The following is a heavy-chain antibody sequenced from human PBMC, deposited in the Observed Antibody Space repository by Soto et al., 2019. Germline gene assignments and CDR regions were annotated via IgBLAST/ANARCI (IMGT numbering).Heavy chain of an antibody. CDR3: AKGYSYGVLEPLGY. V-gene: IGHV3-9*01. CDR1: GFTFDDYA. J-gene: IGHJ4*02. Sequence: EVPRVESGGGLVQPGRSLRLSCAASGFTFDDYAMHWVRQAPGKGLEGVSGISWNSGIIDYADSVKGRFTISRDNAKNSQYLQMNSLRAEDTALYYCAKGYSYGVLEPLGYWGQGTLVTVSS. CDR2: ISWNSGII. D-gene: IGHD5-18*01.